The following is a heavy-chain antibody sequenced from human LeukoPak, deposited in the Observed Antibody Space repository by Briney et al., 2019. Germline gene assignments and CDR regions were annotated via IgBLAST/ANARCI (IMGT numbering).Heavy chain of an antibody. CDR2: ISYDGSNK. J-gene: IGHJ4*02. CDR1: GFTFSSYA. V-gene: IGHV3-30*04. Sequence: GGSLRLSCAASGFTFSSYAMHWVRQAPGKGLEWVAVISYDGSNKYYADSVKGRFTISGDNSKNTLYLQMNSLRAEDTAVYYCARVRFSGGSGRDYPHYWGQGTLVTVSS. CDR3: ARVRFSGGSGRDYPHY. D-gene: IGHD3-10*01.